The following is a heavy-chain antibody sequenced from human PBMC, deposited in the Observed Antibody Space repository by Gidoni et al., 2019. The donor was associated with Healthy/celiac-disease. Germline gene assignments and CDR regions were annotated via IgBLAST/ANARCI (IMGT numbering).Heavy chain of an antibody. V-gene: IGHV3-11*06. Sequence: QVQLLESGGGLVKPAGSLRLSCAASGFTFMAYYMSWIRQAPGQGLGGVSYISSSSSYTNYADDVKGRFTISRDNAKNSLYLQMNSLRAEDTAVYYCARAGRGSGYYYAITDWGQGTLVTVSS. D-gene: IGHD3-22*01. CDR1: GFTFMAYY. CDR3: ARAGRGSGYYYAITD. CDR2: ISSSSSYT. J-gene: IGHJ4*02.